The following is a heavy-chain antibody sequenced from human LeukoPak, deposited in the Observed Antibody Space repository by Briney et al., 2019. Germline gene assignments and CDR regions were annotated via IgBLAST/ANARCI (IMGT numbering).Heavy chain of an antibody. CDR3: ARHVGRYIAAPWRY. V-gene: IGHV3-30-3*01. Sequence: GGSLRLSCAASGFTFSSYAMHWVRQAPGKGLEWVAVISYDGSNKYYADSVKGRFTISRDNSKNTLYLQMNSLRAEDTAVYYCARHVGRYIAAPWRYWGQGTLVTVSS. CDR2: ISYDGSNK. J-gene: IGHJ4*02. D-gene: IGHD6-13*01. CDR1: GFTFSSYA.